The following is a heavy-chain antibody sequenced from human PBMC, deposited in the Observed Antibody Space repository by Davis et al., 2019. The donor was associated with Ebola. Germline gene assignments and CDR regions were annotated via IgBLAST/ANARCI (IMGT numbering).Heavy chain of an antibody. Sequence: GGSLRLSHAASGFTFSSYGMHWVRQAPGKGLEWVAVISYDGSNKYYADSVKGRFTISRDNSKNTLYLQMNSLRAEDTAVYYCAKDGLDYWGQGTLVTVSS. J-gene: IGHJ4*02. V-gene: IGHV3-30*18. CDR1: GFTFSSYG. CDR3: AKDGLDY. CDR2: ISYDGSNK.